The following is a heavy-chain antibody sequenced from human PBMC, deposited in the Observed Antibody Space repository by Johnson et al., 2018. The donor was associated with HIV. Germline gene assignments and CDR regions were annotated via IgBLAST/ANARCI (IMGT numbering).Heavy chain of an antibody. J-gene: IGHJ3*02. D-gene: IGHD6-13*01. CDR3: AKDMFYIAAARSGAFDI. V-gene: IGHV3-7*03. CDR1: GFTFSNHH. CDR2: INQDGSDK. Sequence: VQLVESGGGLVQPGGSLRLSCAVSGFTFSNHHMTWVRQAPGKGLEWVANINQDGSDKYYVDSVKGRLTISRDNAKNSLYLQMNSLRAEDTALYYCAKDMFYIAAARSGAFDIWGQGTMVTVSS.